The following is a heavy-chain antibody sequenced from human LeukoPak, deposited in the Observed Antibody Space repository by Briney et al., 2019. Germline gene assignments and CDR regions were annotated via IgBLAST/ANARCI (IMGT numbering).Heavy chain of an antibody. CDR1: GYTFTSYG. CDR2: INPNSGGT. Sequence: ASVKVSCKASGYTFTSYGISWVRQAPGQGLEWMGWINPNSGGTNYAQKFQGRVTMTRDTSISTAYMELSRLRSDDTAAYYCASFDPRDKDIVVVPAAKNYFDYWGQGTLVNVSS. V-gene: IGHV1-2*02. J-gene: IGHJ4*02. CDR3: ASFDPRDKDIVVVPAAKNYFDY. D-gene: IGHD2-2*01.